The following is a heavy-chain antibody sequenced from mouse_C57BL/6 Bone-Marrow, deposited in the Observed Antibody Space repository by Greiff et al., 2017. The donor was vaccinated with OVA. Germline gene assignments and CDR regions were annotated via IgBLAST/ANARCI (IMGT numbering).Heavy chain of an antibody. Sequence: VKLQQPGAELVRPGTSVKLSCKASGYTFTSYWMHWVKQRPGQGLEWIGVIDPSDSYTNYNQKFKGKATLTVDTSSSTAYMQLSSLTSEDSAVYYCARLRAYYWGQGTLVTVSA. J-gene: IGHJ3*01. D-gene: IGHD3-3*01. V-gene: IGHV1-59*01. CDR2: IDPSDSYT. CDR3: ARLRAYY. CDR1: GYTFTSYW.